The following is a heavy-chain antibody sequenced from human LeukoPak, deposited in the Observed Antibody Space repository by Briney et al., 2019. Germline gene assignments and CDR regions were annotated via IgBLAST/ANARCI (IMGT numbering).Heavy chain of an antibody. Sequence: GRSHRPSCAASGFTFSSYWMHSVSQEPGKGLVWVSCINSDGSSTSYADSVKGRFTISRDNAKNTLYLQMNSLRAEDTAVYYCSREWGPGDGFDYWGQGTLVTVSS. J-gene: IGHJ4*02. CDR1: GFTFSSYW. D-gene: IGHD3-10*01. CDR2: INSDGSST. V-gene: IGHV3-74*01. CDR3: SREWGPGDGFDY.